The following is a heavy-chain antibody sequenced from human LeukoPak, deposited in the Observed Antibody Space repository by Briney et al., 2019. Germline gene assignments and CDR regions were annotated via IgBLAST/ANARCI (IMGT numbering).Heavy chain of an antibody. Sequence: SETLSLTCTVSGYSISSGYSWGWIRQPPGKGLEWIGSIYYSGSTYYNPSLKSRVTIAVETSKNQFSLKLSSVTAADKAVYYCARSCRILDIVATIRARLGGNGLDIWGQGTMVTVSS. J-gene: IGHJ3*02. CDR1: GYSISSGYS. CDR3: ARSCRILDIVATIRARLGGNGLDI. CDR2: IYYSGST. D-gene: IGHD5-12*01. V-gene: IGHV4-38-2*02.